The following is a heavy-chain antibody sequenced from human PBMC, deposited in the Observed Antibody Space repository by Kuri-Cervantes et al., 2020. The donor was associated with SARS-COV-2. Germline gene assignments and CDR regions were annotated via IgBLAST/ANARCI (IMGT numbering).Heavy chain of an antibody. CDR2: IYPGDSGT. CDR3: ARAFVVVPAASQGAFDI. Sequence: KVSCKGSGYSFTSYWIGWVRQMPGKGLEWMGIIYPGDSGTRYSPSFQGQVTISADKSISTAYPQWSSLKASDTAMYYCARAFVVVPAASQGAFDIWGQGTMVTVSS. V-gene: IGHV5-51*01. J-gene: IGHJ3*02. D-gene: IGHD2-2*01. CDR1: GYSFTSYW.